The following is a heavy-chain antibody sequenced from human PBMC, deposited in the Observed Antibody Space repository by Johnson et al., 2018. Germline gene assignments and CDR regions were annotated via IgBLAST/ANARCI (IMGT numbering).Heavy chain of an antibody. CDR1: GFTFSSYG. Sequence: QVQLVQSGGGVVQPARSLRLSCAASGFTFSSYGMHWVRQAPGKGLEWVAVISYDGSNKYYADSVKGRFTISRDNSKNTLYLQMNSLRAEDTAVYYCAKGLSRRTGDRYYYDMDVWGQGTTVTVSS. D-gene: IGHD2-21*01. CDR2: ISYDGSNK. V-gene: IGHV3-30*18. CDR3: AKGLSRRTGDRYYYDMDV. J-gene: IGHJ6*02.